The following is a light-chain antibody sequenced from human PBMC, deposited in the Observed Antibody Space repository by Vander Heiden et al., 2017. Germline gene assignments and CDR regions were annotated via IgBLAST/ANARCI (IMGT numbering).Light chain of an antibody. CDR2: DVT. Sequence: QSALTQPASMSGSPGQSITISCTGSSIDVGGYNYLSWYQQHPGKALKLIMYDVTKRPSGVSNRFSASKSGNTASLTISGLQAEDEADYYCSSYTTSSTLVFGGGTKLTVL. V-gene: IGLV2-14*01. CDR3: SSYTTSSTLV. CDR1: SIDVGGYNY. J-gene: IGLJ2*01.